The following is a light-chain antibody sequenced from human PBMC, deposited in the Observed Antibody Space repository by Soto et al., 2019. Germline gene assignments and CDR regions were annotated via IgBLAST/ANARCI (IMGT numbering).Light chain of an antibody. V-gene: IGKV3-15*01. J-gene: IGKJ4*01. CDR3: QRYDNWPLT. CDR1: QSISGN. CDR2: HKS. Sequence: EIVMTRAPATLAVSPGESATLSCRASQSISGNLAWYQQKPGLAPRLVIYHKSTRATGVPARLSGSGSGTEFYLTISRLQSEDFAVYYCQRYDNWPLTFGGGTKVDIK.